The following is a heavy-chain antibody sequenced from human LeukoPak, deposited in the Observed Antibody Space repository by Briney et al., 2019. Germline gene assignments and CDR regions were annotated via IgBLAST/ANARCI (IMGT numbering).Heavy chain of an antibody. V-gene: IGHV4-4*07. CDR1: GGSISNYY. D-gene: IGHD6-19*01. Sequence: PSETLSLTCTVSGGSISNYYWSWIRQPAGKGLEWIGRIYTSGSTNYNPSPKSRVTMSVDTSKNQFSLKLSSVTAADTAVYYCARASSGWPYYYYGMDVWGQGTTVTVSS. CDR2: IYTSGST. J-gene: IGHJ6*02. CDR3: ARASSGWPYYYYGMDV.